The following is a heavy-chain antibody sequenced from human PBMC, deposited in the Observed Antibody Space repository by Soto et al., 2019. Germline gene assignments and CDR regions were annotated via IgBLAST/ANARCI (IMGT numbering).Heavy chain of an antibody. Sequence: HPGGSLRLSFAASEFTFSSYDMHWVRQAPGKGLEWVAVISYHGIDKYYADSVRGRFTISRDNSKDTLYLQMNSLRADDTAVYYCARDQSYYYDSSGYYLIPRIIDYWGQGTLVTVSS. CDR1: EFTFSSYD. CDR2: ISYHGIDK. CDR3: ARDQSYYYDSSGYYLIPRIIDY. V-gene: IGHV3-30*03. D-gene: IGHD3-22*01. J-gene: IGHJ4*02.